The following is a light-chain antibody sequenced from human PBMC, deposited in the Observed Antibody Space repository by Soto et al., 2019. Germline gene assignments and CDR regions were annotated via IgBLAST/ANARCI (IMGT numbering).Light chain of an antibody. CDR3: QQADTFPLT. V-gene: IGKV1D-12*01. Sequence: IQMTQSPSSLSASVGDRVTITCQASRDIITWVAWYQQKPGKAPKLLIYSASALKRGVPSRFSGSGSGTDFALTVSSLQPEDFATYYCQQADTFPLTCGQGTKVEIK. J-gene: IGKJ1*01. CDR1: RDIITW. CDR2: SAS.